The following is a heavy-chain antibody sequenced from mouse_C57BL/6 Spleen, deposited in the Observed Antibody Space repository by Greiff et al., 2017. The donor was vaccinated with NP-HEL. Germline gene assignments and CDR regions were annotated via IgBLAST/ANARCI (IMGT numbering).Heavy chain of an antibody. V-gene: IGHV1-50*01. CDR2: IDPSDSYT. D-gene: IGHD2-3*01. Sequence: QVQLQQPGAELVKPGASVKLSCKASGYTFTSYWMQWVKQRPGQGLEWIGEIDPSDSYTNYNQKFKGKATWTVDTSSSTAYMQLSSLTSEDSAVYYCARIRWSEVYFDYWGQGTTLTVSS. CDR3: ARIRWSEVYFDY. J-gene: IGHJ2*01. CDR1: GYTFTSYW.